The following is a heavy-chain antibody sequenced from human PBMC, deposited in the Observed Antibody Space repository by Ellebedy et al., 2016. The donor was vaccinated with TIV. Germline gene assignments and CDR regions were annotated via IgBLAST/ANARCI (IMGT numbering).Heavy chain of an antibody. Sequence: AASVKVSCKASGGTFSSYDFSWVRQAPGQGPEWMGRIIPILGIANYAQKFQGRVTITADKSTSTAYMELSSLRSNDTAVYYCAAGNDRGWFDPWGQGTLVTVSS. J-gene: IGHJ5*02. CDR2: IIPILGIA. D-gene: IGHD1-1*01. CDR3: AAGNDRGWFDP. V-gene: IGHV1-69*04. CDR1: GGTFSSYD.